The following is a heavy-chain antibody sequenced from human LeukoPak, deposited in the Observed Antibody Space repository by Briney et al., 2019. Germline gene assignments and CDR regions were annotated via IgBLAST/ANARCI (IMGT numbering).Heavy chain of an antibody. CDR3: ARSIGYCSGGSCSAVYYYGMDV. V-gene: IGHV1-18*01. D-gene: IGHD2-15*01. CDR1: GYTFTSYG. Sequence: ASVKVSCKASGYTFTSYGISWVRQAPGQGLEWMGWISAYNGNTNYAQKLQGRVTMTTDTSTSTAYMELRSLRSDDTAVYYCARSIGYCSGGSCSAVYYYGMDVWGQGTTVTVSS. J-gene: IGHJ6*02. CDR2: ISAYNGNT.